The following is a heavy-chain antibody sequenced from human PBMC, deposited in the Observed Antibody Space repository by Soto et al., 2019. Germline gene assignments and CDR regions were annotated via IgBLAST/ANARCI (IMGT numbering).Heavy chain of an antibody. D-gene: IGHD3-22*01. Sequence: GGSLRLSCAASGFSFSSFAMSWVRQAPGKGLEWVSYISSSSSTIYYADSVKGRFTISRDNAKNSLYLQMNSLRDEDTAVYYCARAPLYDSSGYYYLYFDYWGQGTLVTVSS. V-gene: IGHV3-48*02. CDR3: ARAPLYDSSGYYYLYFDY. CDR1: GFSFSSFA. J-gene: IGHJ4*02. CDR2: ISSSSSTI.